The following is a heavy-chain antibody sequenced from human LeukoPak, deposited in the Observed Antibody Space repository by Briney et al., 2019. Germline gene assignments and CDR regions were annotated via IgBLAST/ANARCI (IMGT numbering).Heavy chain of an antibody. J-gene: IGHJ4*02. CDR2: IKPDGSAQ. D-gene: IGHD6-13*01. V-gene: IGHV3-7*01. CDR1: GFTFSNSW. Sequence: GGSLRLSCAASGFTFSNSWMSWVRQAPGKGLEWVATIKPDGSAQYYVDSVKGRFTISRDNAKNSLYLQMNSLRAEDTAVYYCARPGGSSAYWGQGTLVTVSS. CDR3: ARPGGSSAY.